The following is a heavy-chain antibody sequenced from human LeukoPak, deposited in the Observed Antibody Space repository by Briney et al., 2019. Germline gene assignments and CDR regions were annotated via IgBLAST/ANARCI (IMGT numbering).Heavy chain of an antibody. V-gene: IGHV1-24*01. CDR1: GYTLTELS. J-gene: IGHJ4*02. D-gene: IGHD4-11*01. Sequence: GASVKVSCKVSGYTLTELSMHWLRQAPGKGLEWMGGFDPEDGETIYAQKFQGRVTMTEDTSTDTAYMELSSLRSEDTAVYYCATANDYSNSDFDYWGQGTLVTVSS. CDR2: FDPEDGET. CDR3: ATANDYSNSDFDY.